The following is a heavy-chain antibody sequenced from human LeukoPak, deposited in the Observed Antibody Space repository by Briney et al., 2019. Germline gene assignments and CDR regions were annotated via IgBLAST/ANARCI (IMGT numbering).Heavy chain of an antibody. CDR2: INTDGTTT. V-gene: IGHV3-74*01. D-gene: IGHD5-18*01. J-gene: IGHJ4*02. CDR3: ARGDYGYSPPDY. CDR1: GFTLSNYW. Sequence: GGSLRLSCAGSGFTLSNYWMHWVRQVPGKGLVWVSRINTDGTTTNYADSVKGRFAISRDNAKNTVYLQMNSLRAEDTAVYYCARGDYGYSPPDYWGQGTLVTVSS.